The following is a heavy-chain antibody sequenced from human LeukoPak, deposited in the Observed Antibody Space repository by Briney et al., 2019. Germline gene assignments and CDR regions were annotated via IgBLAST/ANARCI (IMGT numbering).Heavy chain of an antibody. Sequence: ASVKVSCKAFGYTFTGYYMHWVRQAPGQGLEWMGWINPNSGGTNYAQKFQGRVTMTRDTSISTAYMELSRLRSDDTAVYYCARSPDILTGENFDYWGQGTLVTVSS. CDR1: GYTFTGYY. V-gene: IGHV1-2*02. J-gene: IGHJ4*02. D-gene: IGHD3-9*01. CDR3: ARSPDILTGENFDY. CDR2: INPNSGGT.